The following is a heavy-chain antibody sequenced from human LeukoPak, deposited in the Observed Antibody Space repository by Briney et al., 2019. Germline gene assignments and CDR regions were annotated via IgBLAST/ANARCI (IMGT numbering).Heavy chain of an antibody. CDR3: ARVDYGDYAGEDY. D-gene: IGHD4-17*01. Sequence: PGGSLRLSCAASGFTFSSYTMNWVRQPPGKGLEWVSNIGTSSTTIYYADSVKGRFTISRDNAKNSLYLQMDGLRAEDTAVYYCARVDYGDYAGEDYWGQGTLVTVSS. CDR2: IGTSSTTI. CDR1: GFTFSSYT. V-gene: IGHV3-48*04. J-gene: IGHJ4*02.